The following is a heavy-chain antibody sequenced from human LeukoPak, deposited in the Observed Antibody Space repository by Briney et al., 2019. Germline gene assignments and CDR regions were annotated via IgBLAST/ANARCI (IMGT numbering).Heavy chain of an antibody. V-gene: IGHV3-53*01. D-gene: IGHD6-19*01. J-gene: IGHJ4*02. CDR2: IYSGGST. Sequence: GGSLRLSCAASGFTVSSNYMSWVRQAPGKGLDWVSVIYSGGSTYYADSVKGRFTISRDNSKNTLYLQMNSLRAVDTAVYYCARAPQYSSGLDYWGQGTLVTVSS. CDR1: GFTVSSNY. CDR3: ARAPQYSSGLDY.